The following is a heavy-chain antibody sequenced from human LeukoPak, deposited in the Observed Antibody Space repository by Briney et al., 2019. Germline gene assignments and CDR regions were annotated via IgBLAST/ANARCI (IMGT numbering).Heavy chain of an antibody. D-gene: IGHD1-26*01. Sequence: PGGSLRLSCAASGFTVSSKYMSWVRQTPGKGLQWVALIYSSGDAYTADSVKGRFTISRHSSENTLYLQMNSLRAEDTAVYYCARVKWEVMSFDYWGQGSLVTVSS. CDR1: GFTVSSKY. CDR2: IYSSGDA. CDR3: ARVKWEVMSFDY. J-gene: IGHJ4*02. V-gene: IGHV3-53*04.